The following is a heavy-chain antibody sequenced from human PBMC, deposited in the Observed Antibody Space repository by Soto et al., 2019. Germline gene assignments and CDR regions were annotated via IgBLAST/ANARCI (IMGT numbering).Heavy chain of an antibody. D-gene: IGHD3-10*01. CDR1: GFSFRSYY. CDR3: ARVGTDYGSESPYYSDY. Sequence: GGSLRLSCAAFGFSFRSYYMNWVRQAPGRGLEWVSSISPSSSFLSYADSVKGRFTISRDNAKSSVNLQMNSLRAEDTAVYYCARVGTDYGSESPYYSDYWGQGTLVTVSS. CDR2: ISPSSSFL. J-gene: IGHJ4*02. V-gene: IGHV3-21*06.